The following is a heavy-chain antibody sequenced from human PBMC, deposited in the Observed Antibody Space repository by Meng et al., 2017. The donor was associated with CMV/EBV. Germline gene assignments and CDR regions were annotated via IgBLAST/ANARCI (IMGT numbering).Heavy chain of an antibody. V-gene: IGHV3-23*01. J-gene: IGHJ6*02. D-gene: IGHD4-23*01. CDR1: GFTFSSYA. Sequence: GESLKISCAASGFTFSSYAMSWVRQAPGKGLEWVSAISGSGGSTYYADSVKGRFTISRDNSKNTLYLQMNSLRAEDTAVYYCAKCLTSARTTNYGGNMGGYYHYGMDVWGQGTTVTVSS. CDR3: AKCLTSARTTNYGGNMGGYYHYGMDV. CDR2: ISGSGGST.